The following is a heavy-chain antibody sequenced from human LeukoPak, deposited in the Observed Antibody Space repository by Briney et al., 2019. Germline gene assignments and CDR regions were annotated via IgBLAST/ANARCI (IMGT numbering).Heavy chain of an antibody. Sequence: SETLSLTCTLSGGSISTYYWSWLRQPPGKGLEWLGYIYHSGSTNYNPSLKSRVTISVDTSKNQFSLKLSSVTAADTAVYYCARGPTGTPGYFDYWGQGTLVTVSS. V-gene: IGHV4-59*01. J-gene: IGHJ4*02. CDR3: ARGPTGTPGYFDY. CDR1: GGSISTYY. D-gene: IGHD1-1*01. CDR2: IYHSGST.